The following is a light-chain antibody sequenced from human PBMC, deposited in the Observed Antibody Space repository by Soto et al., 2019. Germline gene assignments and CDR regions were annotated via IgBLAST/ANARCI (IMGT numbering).Light chain of an antibody. V-gene: IGLV2-8*01. Sequence: QSALTQPPSAAGSPGQSVTISCTGTSSDVGGYNYVSWYQQHPGKAPKLMISEVSKRPSGVPDRFSGSKSGNTASLTVSRLQAEDEADYYCSSFAVNNNLVFGGVTKVTVL. J-gene: IGLJ2*01. CDR1: SSDVGGYNY. CDR3: SSFAVNNNLV. CDR2: EVS.